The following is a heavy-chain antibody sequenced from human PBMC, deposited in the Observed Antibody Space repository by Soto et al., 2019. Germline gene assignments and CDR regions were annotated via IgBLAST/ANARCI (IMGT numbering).Heavy chain of an antibody. CDR2: IYYSGST. V-gene: IGHV4-31*03. D-gene: IGHD6-13*01. Sequence: TLSLTCTVSGGSISSGGYYWSWIRQHPGKGLEWIGYIYYSGSTYYNPSLKSRVTISVDTSKNQFSLKLSSVTAADTAVYYCARDPGIAAAGTRVGYYYYGMDVWGQGTTVTVSS. CDR1: GGSISSGGYY. CDR3: ARDPGIAAAGTRVGYYYYGMDV. J-gene: IGHJ6*02.